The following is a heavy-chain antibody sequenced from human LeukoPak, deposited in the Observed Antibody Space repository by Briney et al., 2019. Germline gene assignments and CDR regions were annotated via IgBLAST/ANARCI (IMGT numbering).Heavy chain of an antibody. D-gene: IGHD4-23*01. V-gene: IGHV3-74*01. Sequence: GGSLRLSYAASGFTFSRYWIHWVRQAPGKGLEWVSRINPDGSTTTYADSVKGRFTISRDNSKNTLYLQMNSLRAEDTAVYYCAKDMTTVVNSPDYWGQGTLVTVSS. J-gene: IGHJ4*02. CDR1: GFTFSRYW. CDR2: INPDGSTT. CDR3: AKDMTTVVNSPDY.